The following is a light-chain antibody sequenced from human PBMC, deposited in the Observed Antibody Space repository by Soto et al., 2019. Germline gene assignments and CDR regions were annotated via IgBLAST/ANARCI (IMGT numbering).Light chain of an antibody. J-gene: IGLJ2*01. V-gene: IGLV2-8*01. CDR1: SRDVGGYKY. Sequence: QSALTQPPSASGSPGQSVTISCTGTSRDVGGYKYVSWYQQHPGKAPKLMIYEVSKRPSGVPDRFSGSKSGNTASLTVSGLQAEDEADYYCSSYACSNNLRIFGGGTKLTVL. CDR3: SSYACSNNLRI. CDR2: EVS.